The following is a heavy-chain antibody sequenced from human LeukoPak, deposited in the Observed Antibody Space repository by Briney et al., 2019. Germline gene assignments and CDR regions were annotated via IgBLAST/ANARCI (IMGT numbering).Heavy chain of an antibody. CDR3: ALARDYRSGP. V-gene: IGHV4-4*02. Sequence: SETLSLTCAVYGDSISSGDWWSWWVRQPPGKGLEWIGEIHHGGSTNYHPSLKSRVTMSVDKPKNQFSLQLNSVTAADTAVYYCALARDYRSGPWGQGTLVTVSS. CDR1: GDSISSGDW. D-gene: IGHD4/OR15-4a*01. CDR2: IHHGGST. J-gene: IGHJ5*02.